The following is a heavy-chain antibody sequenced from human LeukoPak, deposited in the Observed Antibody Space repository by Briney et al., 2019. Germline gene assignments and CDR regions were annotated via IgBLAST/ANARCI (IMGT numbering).Heavy chain of an antibody. Sequence: PGGSLRLSCAVSGFTFSSYGMHWVRQAPGKGLEWVSAISGSGGNTYYADSVKGRFTISRDNAKNSLYLQMNSLRAEDTAVYYCARDRTTVTTRSRYFDYWGQGTLVTVSS. D-gene: IGHD4-17*01. CDR3: ARDRTTVTTRSRYFDY. CDR1: GFTFSSYG. V-gene: IGHV3-21*01. CDR2: ISGSGGNT. J-gene: IGHJ4*02.